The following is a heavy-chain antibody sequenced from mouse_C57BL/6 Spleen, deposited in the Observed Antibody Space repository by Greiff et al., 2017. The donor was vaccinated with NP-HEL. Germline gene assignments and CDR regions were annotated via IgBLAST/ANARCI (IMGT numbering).Heavy chain of an antibody. Sequence: EVKVVESGGGLVKPGGSLKLSCAASGFTFSSYAMSWVRQTPEKRLEWVATISDGGSYTYYPDNVKGRFTISRDNAKNNLYLQMSHLKSEDTAMYYCARGLYYSKTWEYYYAMDYWGQGTSVTVSS. CDR1: GFTFSSYA. D-gene: IGHD2-5*01. V-gene: IGHV5-4*03. J-gene: IGHJ4*01. CDR3: ARGLYYSKTWEYYYAMDY. CDR2: ISDGGSYT.